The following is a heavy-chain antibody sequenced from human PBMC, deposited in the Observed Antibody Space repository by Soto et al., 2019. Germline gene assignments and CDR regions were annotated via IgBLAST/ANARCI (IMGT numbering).Heavy chain of an antibody. D-gene: IGHD5-18*01. CDR2: IYYSGST. J-gene: IGHJ6*02. CDR3: ARVGDTAMVRHGMDV. V-gene: IGHV4-31*03. CDR1: GGSISSGGYY. Sequence: QVQLQESGPGLVKPSQTLSLTCTVSGGSISSGGYYWSWIRQHPGKGLEWIGYIYYSGSTYYNPSLKRRVTISVDTSKNQFSLKLSSVTAADTAVYYCARVGDTAMVRHGMDVWGQGTTVTVSS.